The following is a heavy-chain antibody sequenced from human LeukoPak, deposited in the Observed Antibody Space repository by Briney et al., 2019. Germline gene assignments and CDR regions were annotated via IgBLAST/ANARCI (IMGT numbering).Heavy chain of an antibody. V-gene: IGHV1-18*01. CDR1: GYTFTSYG. D-gene: IGHD3-22*01. Sequence: VSVKVSCKASGYTFTSYGISWVRQAPGQGLEWMGWISAYNGNTNYAQKLQGRVTMTTDTSTSTAYMELRSLRSDDTAVYYCARATPYDSSGYYYDTYYYYGMDVWGQGTTVTVSS. CDR3: ARATPYDSSGYYYDTYYYYGMDV. J-gene: IGHJ6*02. CDR2: ISAYNGNT.